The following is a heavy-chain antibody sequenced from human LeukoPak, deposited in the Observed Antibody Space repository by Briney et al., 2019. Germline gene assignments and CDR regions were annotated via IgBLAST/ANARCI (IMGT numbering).Heavy chain of an antibody. CDR1: GGSISSYY. D-gene: IGHD3-3*01. CDR3: ARDLPGFWSGPSGWFDP. CDR2: IYYSGST. J-gene: IGHJ5*02. V-gene: IGHV4-59*01. Sequence: SETLSLTCTVSGGSISSYYWSWIRQPPGKGLEWIGYIYYSGSTNYNPSLKSRVTISVDTSKNQFSLKLSSVTAADTAVYYCARDLPGFWSGPSGWFDPWGQGTLVTVSS.